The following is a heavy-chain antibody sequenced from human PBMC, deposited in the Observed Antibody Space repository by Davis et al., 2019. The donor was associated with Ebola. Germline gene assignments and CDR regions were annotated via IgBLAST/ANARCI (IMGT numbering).Heavy chain of an antibody. CDR2: ISAYNGNT. CDR3: AREFLVYAILDY. Sequence: AASVKVSCKASGYTFTSYGISWVRQAPGQGLEWMGWISAYNGNTNYAQKLQGRVTITRDTSASTAYMELSSLRSEDTAVYYCAREFLVYAILDYWGQGTLVTVSS. D-gene: IGHD2-8*01. CDR1: GYTFTSYG. J-gene: IGHJ4*02. V-gene: IGHV1-18*01.